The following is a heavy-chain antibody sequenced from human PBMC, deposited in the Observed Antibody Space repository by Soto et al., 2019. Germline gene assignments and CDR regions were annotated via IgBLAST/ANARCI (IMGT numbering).Heavy chain of an antibody. V-gene: IGHV4-61*01. CDR2: VFYSGST. CDR1: GGSVSTGSYY. J-gene: IGHJ4*02. Sequence: QVQLQESGPGLVKPSETLSLTCTVSGGSVSTGSYYWNWIRQPPGKGLEWIGCVFYSGSTTYNPSLKSRVTISIDTSKNRFSLKVNSVTAADTAVYYCARGRSRPDYWGQGTLVTVSS. CDR3: ARGRSRPDY. D-gene: IGHD3-16*02.